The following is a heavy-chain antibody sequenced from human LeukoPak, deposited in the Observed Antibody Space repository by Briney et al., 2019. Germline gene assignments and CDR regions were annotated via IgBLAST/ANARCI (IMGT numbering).Heavy chain of an antibody. CDR2: ISHSGTT. Sequence: SETLSLTCVASDYSISSGYYWGWIRQPPGKGLEWIGSISHSGTTYYNPSLKSRVTTSVDTSKSHFYLTLTSVTAADTAVYFCARASFASGSYYFDLWGQGTLITVSS. J-gene: IGHJ4*02. D-gene: IGHD3-10*01. V-gene: IGHV4-38-2*01. CDR1: DYSISSGYY. CDR3: ARASFASGSYYFDL.